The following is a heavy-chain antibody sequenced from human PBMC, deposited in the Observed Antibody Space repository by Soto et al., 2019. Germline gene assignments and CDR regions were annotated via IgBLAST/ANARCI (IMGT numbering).Heavy chain of an antibody. J-gene: IGHJ6*02. Sequence: ASVKVSCKASGYTFTSYGISWVRQAPGQGLEWMGWISAYNGNTNYAQKLQGRVTMTTDTSTRAAYMGLRSLRSDDTAVYYFARDASHHYDILTGYSGYYYYYGMDVWGQGTTVTVSS. CDR1: GYTFTSYG. D-gene: IGHD3-9*01. CDR3: ARDASHHYDILTGYSGYYYYYGMDV. V-gene: IGHV1-18*01. CDR2: ISAYNGNT.